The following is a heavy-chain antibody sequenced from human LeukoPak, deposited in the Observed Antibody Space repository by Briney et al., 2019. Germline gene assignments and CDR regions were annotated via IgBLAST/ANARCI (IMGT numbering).Heavy chain of an antibody. CDR3: ARVSPRHYYYMDV. V-gene: IGHV1-2*02. CDR1: GYIFSGYY. J-gene: IGHJ6*03. D-gene: IGHD1-14*01. Sequence: ASVKVSCKAPGYIFSGYYMHWVRQAPGQGLEGMGWINPNSGGTNYAQKFQGRVTMTRDTSFSTAYMDLSRLRSDDTAVYYCARVSPRHYYYMDVWGKGTTVTVSS. CDR2: INPNSGGT.